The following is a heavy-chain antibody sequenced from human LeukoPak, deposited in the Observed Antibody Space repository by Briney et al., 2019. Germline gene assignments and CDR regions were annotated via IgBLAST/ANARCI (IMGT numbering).Heavy chain of an antibody. CDR1: GGSISSSSYY. Sequence: SETLSLTCTVSGGSISSSSYYWGWIRQPPGKGLGWIGGIYYSGSTYYNPSLKSRVTISVDTSKNQFSLKLSSVTAADTAVYYCARESGGSYYLGGNWFDPWGQGTLVTVSS. J-gene: IGHJ5*02. CDR2: IYYSGST. D-gene: IGHD1-26*01. CDR3: ARESGGSYYLGGNWFDP. V-gene: IGHV4-39*07.